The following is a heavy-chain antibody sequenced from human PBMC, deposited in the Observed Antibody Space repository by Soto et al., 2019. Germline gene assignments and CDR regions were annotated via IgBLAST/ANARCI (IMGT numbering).Heavy chain of an antibody. CDR3: ARGGIAAAAPPDY. CDR2: IYYSGST. D-gene: IGHD6-13*01. V-gene: IGHV4-31*03. CDR1: GGSISSGGYY. Sequence: QVQLQESGPGLVKPSQTLSLTCTVSGGSISSGGYYWSWIRQHPGKGLEWIGYIYYSGSTYYNPSLESRVTISVDTSKNQCSLKLSSVTAADTAVYYCARGGIAAAAPPDYWGQGTLVTVSS. J-gene: IGHJ4*02.